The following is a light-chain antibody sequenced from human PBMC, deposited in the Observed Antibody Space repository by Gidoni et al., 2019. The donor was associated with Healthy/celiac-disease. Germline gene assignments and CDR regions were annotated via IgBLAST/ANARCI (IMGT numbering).Light chain of an antibody. J-gene: IGKJ5*01. CDR3: QQYNNWPPP. V-gene: IGKV3-15*01. Sequence: EIVMTQSPATLSVSPGKRATLSCRASQSVSSNLAWYQQKPGQAPRLLIYGASTRATGIPARFNGRGSGTEFTLNISSLQSEDFAVYYCQQYNNWPPPFGQGTRLEIK. CDR1: QSVSSN. CDR2: GAS.